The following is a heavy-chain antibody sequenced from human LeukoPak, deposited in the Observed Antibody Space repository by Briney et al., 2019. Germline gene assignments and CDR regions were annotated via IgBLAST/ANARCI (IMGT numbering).Heavy chain of an antibody. V-gene: IGHV1-46*01. J-gene: IGHJ4*02. CDR1: GYTFSRYY. CDR2: MNPSGGTT. Sequence: RASVKVSCKASGYTFSRYYIHWVRQAPGQGLEWMGKMNPSGGTTTYAQKFQGRVTVTRDTPTSTVYMEMSSLRPEDTAVYYCAREESGGLFDYWGQGTLLTVSS. CDR3: AREESGGLFDY. D-gene: IGHD3-16*01.